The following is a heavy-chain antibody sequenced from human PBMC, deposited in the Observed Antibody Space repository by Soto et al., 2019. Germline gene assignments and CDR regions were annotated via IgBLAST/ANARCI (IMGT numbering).Heavy chain of an antibody. CDR3: ARTKVAAISFDY. CDR1: GFTFDDYA. D-gene: IGHD5-12*01. Sequence: EVHLVESGGVVVQPGGSLRLSCAASGFTFDDYAIRWVRQAPGKGLEWVSLISWDGGSTYYADSVKGRFTISRDNSKNSLYLQMKSLRADDTALYYCARTKVAAISFDYWGQGTLVTVSS. J-gene: IGHJ4*02. V-gene: IGHV3-43D*04. CDR2: ISWDGGST.